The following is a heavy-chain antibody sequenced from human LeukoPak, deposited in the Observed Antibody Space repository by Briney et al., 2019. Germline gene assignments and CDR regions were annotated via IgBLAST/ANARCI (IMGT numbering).Heavy chain of an antibody. CDR3: ASKWVTYYYNSSYYHYPTDVFDI. CDR2: INANSGGT. V-gene: IGHV1-2*02. J-gene: IGHJ3*02. CDR1: GHTFTGYY. Sequence: ASVKVSCKASGHTFTGYYMHWVRQAPGQGLEWMGWINANSGGTNYAQKFQGRATMTRDTSISTAYMELSRLRSDDTAVYYCASKWVTYYYNSSYYHYPTDVFDIWGQGTMVTVSS. D-gene: IGHD3-22*01.